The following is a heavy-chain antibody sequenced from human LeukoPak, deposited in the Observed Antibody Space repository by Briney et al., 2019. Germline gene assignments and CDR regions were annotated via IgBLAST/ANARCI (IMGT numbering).Heavy chain of an antibody. Sequence: SETLSLTCAVSGGSISSGGYSWSWIRQPPGKGLEWIGYIYHSGSTYYNPSLKSRVTMSVDRSKNHFSLKLNSVTAADTAVYYCARGYGTFDFWGQGILVTVSP. V-gene: IGHV4-30-2*01. D-gene: IGHD5-18*01. CDR3: ARGYGTFDF. CDR1: GGSISSGGYS. CDR2: IYHSGST. J-gene: IGHJ4*02.